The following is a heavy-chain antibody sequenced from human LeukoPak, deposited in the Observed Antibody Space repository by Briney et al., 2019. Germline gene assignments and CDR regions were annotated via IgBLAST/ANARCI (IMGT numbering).Heavy chain of an antibody. CDR2: IRGSGDST. V-gene: IGHV3-23*01. J-gene: IGHJ4*02. CDR3: AKDLASGYYVFDY. D-gene: IGHD3-22*01. CDR1: GFTFSNYA. Sequence: GGSLRLSCVASGFTFSNYAMSWVRQAPGKGLEWVSVIRGSGDSTYYADSVKGRFTISRDNSKSTLYLQMNSLRAEDTAVYYCAKDLASGYYVFDYWGQGTLVTVSS.